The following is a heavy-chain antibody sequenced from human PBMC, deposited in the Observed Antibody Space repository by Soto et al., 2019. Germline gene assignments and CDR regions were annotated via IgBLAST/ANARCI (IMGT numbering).Heavy chain of an antibody. CDR1: GFTFSGWW. Sequence: EVQLVESGGGLVQPGGSLRLSCAASGFTFSGWWMSWVRQAPGKGLEWGANIKQEGSEKVYVDSVKGRFTISRDNAKNSLYLQMNSLRVEDTAVYYCARGSGWDPMDVWGQGTTVTVSS. J-gene: IGHJ6*02. D-gene: IGHD3-3*01. V-gene: IGHV3-7*03. CDR3: ARGSGWDPMDV. CDR2: IKQEGSEK.